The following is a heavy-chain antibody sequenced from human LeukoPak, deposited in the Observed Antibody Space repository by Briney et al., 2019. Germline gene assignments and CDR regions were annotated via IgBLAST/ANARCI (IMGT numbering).Heavy chain of an antibody. V-gene: IGHV1-3*01. J-gene: IGHJ4*01. CDR2: INAGNGNT. Sequence: ASVKVSCKAPGYTFTSCAMHWVRQAPGQRLEWMGWINAGNGNTKYSQKFQGRVTITRDTSASTAYMELSSLRSEDTAVYYCARARSRSGWYYFDYWVHGTLVTVSS. CDR1: GYTFTSCA. D-gene: IGHD6-19*01. CDR3: ARARSRSGWYYFDY.